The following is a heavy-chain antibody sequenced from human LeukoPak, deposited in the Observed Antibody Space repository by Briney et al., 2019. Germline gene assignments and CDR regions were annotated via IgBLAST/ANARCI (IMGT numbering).Heavy chain of an antibody. CDR2: INHSGST. J-gene: IGHJ4*02. CDR3: ARGKDCSSTSCYGGYYFDY. V-gene: IGHV4-34*01. D-gene: IGHD2-2*01. CDR1: GGSFSGYY. Sequence: SETLSLTCAVYGGSFSGYYWGWIRQPPGKGLEWIGEINHSGSTNYNPSLKSRVTISVDTSKNQFSLKLSSVTAADTAVYYCARGKDCSSTSCYGGYYFDYWGQGTLVTVSS.